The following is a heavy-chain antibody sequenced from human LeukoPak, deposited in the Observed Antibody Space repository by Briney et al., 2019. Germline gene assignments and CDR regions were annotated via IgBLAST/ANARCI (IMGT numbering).Heavy chain of an antibody. CDR2: IKQDGSEK. CDR3: ARDHSNYPYNWFDP. D-gene: IGHD4-11*01. CDR1: GFTFSSYW. V-gene: IGHV3-7*01. Sequence: GGSLRLSCAASGFTFSSYWMSWVRQAPGKGLEWVANIKQDGSEKYYVDSVKGRFTSSRDNAKNSLYLQMNSLRAEDTAVYYCARDHSNYPYNWFDPWGQGTLVTVSS. J-gene: IGHJ5*02.